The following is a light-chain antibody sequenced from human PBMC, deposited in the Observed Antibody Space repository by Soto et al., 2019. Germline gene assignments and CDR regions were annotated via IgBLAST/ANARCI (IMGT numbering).Light chain of an antibody. Sequence: DIQMTQSPSTLSVSVGDRVTITCRASQSFTRWLAWYQQKPGKAPKVLIYDASSVESGVPSRFSGSRSGTEFTLTVSSLHPDDFATCDCQQCSSYPYTFGQRTKLEIK. V-gene: IGKV1-5*01. CDR2: DAS. CDR3: QQCSSYPYT. CDR1: QSFTRW. J-gene: IGKJ2*01.